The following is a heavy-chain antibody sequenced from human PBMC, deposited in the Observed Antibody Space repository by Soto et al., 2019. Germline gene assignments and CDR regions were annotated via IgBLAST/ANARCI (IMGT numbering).Heavy chain of an antibody. CDR3: AMREREYASSAYYDGFDI. V-gene: IGHV3-11*06. CDR1: RFTFSDYY. J-gene: IGHJ3*02. D-gene: IGHD3-16*01. CDR2: ISGSSSYT. Sequence: QVQLVESGGGLVKPGGSLRLSCAASRFTFSDYYMSWIRQAPGKGLEWVSYISGSSSYTKYADSVKGRFTISRDNAMNSLYLQMNSLRVEDTAVYFCAMREREYASSAYYDGFDIWGQGTMVTVSS.